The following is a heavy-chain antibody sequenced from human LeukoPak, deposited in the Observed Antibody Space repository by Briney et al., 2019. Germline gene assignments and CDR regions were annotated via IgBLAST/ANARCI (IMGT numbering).Heavy chain of an antibody. CDR1: GGSVISGGYY. V-gene: IGHV4-31*03. J-gene: IGHJ4*02. CDR2: IYYSGST. D-gene: IGHD3-10*01. CDR3: ARDGGYGTGSYYFDY. Sequence: SETLSLTCTVSGGSVISGGYYWSWIHQHPGRGLEWIGYIYYSGSTYYNPSLKSRVTISVDTSKNQFSLKLSSLTAADTAVYYCARDGGYGTGSYYFDYWGQGTLVTVSS.